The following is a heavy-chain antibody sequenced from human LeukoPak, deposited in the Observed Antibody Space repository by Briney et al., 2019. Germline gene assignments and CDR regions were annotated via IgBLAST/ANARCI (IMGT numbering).Heavy chain of an antibody. Sequence: PGGSLRLSCEASGFTFSSYGMHWVRQAPGKGLEWVAVIWYDGSDKYYADSVKGRFTISRDNSKNTLYLQMNSLRAEDTAVYYCAREGFVVAAAGHVGYFQHWGQGTLVTVSS. J-gene: IGHJ1*01. CDR1: GFTFSSYG. D-gene: IGHD6-13*01. CDR3: AREGFVVAAAGHVGYFQH. V-gene: IGHV3-33*01. CDR2: IWYDGSDK.